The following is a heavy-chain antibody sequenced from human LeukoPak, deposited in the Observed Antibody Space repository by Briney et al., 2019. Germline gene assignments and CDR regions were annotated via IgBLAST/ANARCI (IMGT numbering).Heavy chain of an antibody. V-gene: IGHV4-61*08. J-gene: IGHJ3*02. CDR1: GGSISSGDYY. Sequence: KSSETLSLTCTVSGGSISSGDYYWSWIRQPPGKGLEWIGYIYYSGSTNYNPSLKSRVTISVDTSKNQFSLKLSSVTAADTAVYYCARHYSGEGPPWAFDIWGQGTMVTVSS. CDR2: IYYSGST. CDR3: ARHYSGEGPPWAFDI. D-gene: IGHD3-10*01.